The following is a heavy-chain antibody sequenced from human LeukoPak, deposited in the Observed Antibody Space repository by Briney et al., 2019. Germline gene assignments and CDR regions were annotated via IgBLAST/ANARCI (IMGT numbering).Heavy chain of an antibody. CDR3: ARHPTVRVGHAFDI. CDR1: GGTFSSYA. J-gene: IGHJ3*02. V-gene: IGHV1-69*13. D-gene: IGHD4-17*01. CDR2: IIPIFGTA. Sequence: SVKVSCKASGGTFSSYAISWVRQAPGQGLECMGGIIPIFGTANYAQKFQGRVTITADESTSTAYMELSSLRSEDTAVYYCARHPTVRVGHAFDIWGQGTMVTVSS.